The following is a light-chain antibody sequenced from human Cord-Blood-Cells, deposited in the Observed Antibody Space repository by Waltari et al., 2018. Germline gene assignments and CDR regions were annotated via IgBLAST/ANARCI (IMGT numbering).Light chain of an antibody. Sequence: QSVLTQPTSVSGAPGQRVTISCTGSSSNIGAGYDVHWYQQLPGTAPKLLIYCNSNRPSGVPDRFSGSKSGTSASLAITGLQAEDEADYYCQSYDSSLSGWVFGGGTKLTVL. J-gene: IGLJ3*02. CDR1: SSNIGAGYD. V-gene: IGLV1-40*01. CDR2: CNS. CDR3: QSYDSSLSGWV.